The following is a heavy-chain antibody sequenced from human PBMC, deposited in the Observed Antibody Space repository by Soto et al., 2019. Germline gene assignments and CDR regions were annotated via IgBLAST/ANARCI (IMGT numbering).Heavy chain of an antibody. CDR3: ANYPTTVTTFYYYYYMDV. V-gene: IGHV3-23*01. D-gene: IGHD4-17*01. CDR2: ISGSGGST. Sequence: GGSLRLSCAASGFTFSSYAMSWVRQAPGKGLEWVSAISGSGGSTYYADSVKGRFTISRDNSKNQLYLQMNSLRAEDTAVYYCANYPTTVTTFYYYYYMDVWGKGTTVTVSS. J-gene: IGHJ6*03. CDR1: GFTFSSYA.